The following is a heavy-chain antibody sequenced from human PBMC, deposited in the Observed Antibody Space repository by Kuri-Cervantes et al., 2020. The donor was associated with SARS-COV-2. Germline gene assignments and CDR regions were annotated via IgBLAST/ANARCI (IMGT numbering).Heavy chain of an antibody. D-gene: IGHD3-9*01. Sequence: SGPTLVKPTQTLTLTCTFSGFSLSTSGVGVGWIRQPPGKALEWLALIYWDDDKRYGPSLKSRLTITKDTSKNQVVLTMTNMDPADTATYYCAHGYYDILTGYYTAFDIWGRGTMVTVSS. CDR1: GFSLSTSGVG. CDR3: AHGYYDILTGYYTAFDI. J-gene: IGHJ3*02. CDR2: IYWDDDK. V-gene: IGHV2-5*05.